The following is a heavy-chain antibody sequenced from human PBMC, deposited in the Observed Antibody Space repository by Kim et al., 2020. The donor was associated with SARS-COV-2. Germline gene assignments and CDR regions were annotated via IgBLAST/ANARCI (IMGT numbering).Heavy chain of an antibody. Sequence: NPSLKSRGTISVDTSKNQFSLKLSSVTAADTAVYYCARGTYYYDSSGYYWWGQGTLVTVSS. J-gene: IGHJ4*02. V-gene: IGHV4-59*09. CDR3: ARGTYYYDSSGYYW. D-gene: IGHD3-22*01.